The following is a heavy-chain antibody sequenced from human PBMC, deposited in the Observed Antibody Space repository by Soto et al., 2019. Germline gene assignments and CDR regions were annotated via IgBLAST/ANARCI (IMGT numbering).Heavy chain of an antibody. V-gene: IGHV4-34*01. CDR1: GGSFRGYY. CDR3: GRANLYGPPYY. CDR2: INHSGST. J-gene: IGHJ4*02. Sequence: PSETLSLTCAVYGGSFRGYYWSWIRQPPGKGLEWIGEINHSGSTNYNPSLKSRVTISVDTSKNQFSLKLSSVTAADTAVYYCGRANLYGPPYYWGQENLVSVSS. D-gene: IGHD3-16*01.